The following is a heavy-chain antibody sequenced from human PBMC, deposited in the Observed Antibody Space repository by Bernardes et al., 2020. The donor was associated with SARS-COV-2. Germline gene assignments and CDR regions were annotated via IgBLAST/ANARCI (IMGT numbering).Heavy chain of an antibody. V-gene: IGHV3-74*01. CDR1: GFTFSTYW. CDR3: ARSDFLDGSGYYFSH. Sequence: GGSLRLSCAASGFTFSTYWMHWVRQAPGKGLVWVSRIDTDGRTTTYADSVKGRFTISRDNAKNTLYLQMNSLRVEDTAIYYCARSDFLDGSGYYFSHWGQGTLVTVSS. J-gene: IGHJ4*02. D-gene: IGHD3-3*01. CDR2: IDTDGRTT.